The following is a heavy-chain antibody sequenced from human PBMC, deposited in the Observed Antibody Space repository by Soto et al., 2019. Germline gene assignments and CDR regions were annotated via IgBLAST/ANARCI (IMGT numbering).Heavy chain of an antibody. V-gene: IGHV3-23*01. Sequence: EVQLLDSGGGLVQPGGSLRLSCAASGFTFSNYAMNWVRQAPGKGLDWVSAISGSGGSTYYADSVKGRFTISRDNSQNTLYLQMSTPRAEDTAEYYCAKGPIGSGYDLDSWCQGTLVTVSS. CDR3: AKGPIGSGYDLDS. CDR2: ISGSGGST. CDR1: GFTFSNYA. D-gene: IGHD5-12*01. J-gene: IGHJ4*02.